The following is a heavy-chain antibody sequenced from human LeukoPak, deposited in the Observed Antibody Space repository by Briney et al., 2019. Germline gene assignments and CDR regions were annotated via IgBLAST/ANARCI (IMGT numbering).Heavy chain of an antibody. CDR1: GGSISSYY. J-gene: IGHJ4*02. V-gene: IGHV4-59*01. CDR3: ARVVRGSAPYFDY. D-gene: IGHD1-26*01. CDR2: IYYSGST. Sequence: SETLSLTCTVSGGSISSYYWRWLRQPPGKGLEWIGYIYYSGSTNYNPTLKSRVTISVDTSKNQFYLKLSSVTAADPAVYYCARVVRGSAPYFDYWGQGTLVTVSS.